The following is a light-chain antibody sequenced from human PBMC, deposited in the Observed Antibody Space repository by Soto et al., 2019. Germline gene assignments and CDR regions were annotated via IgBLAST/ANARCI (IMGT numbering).Light chain of an antibody. CDR2: DAS. J-gene: IGKJ4*01. V-gene: IGKV3-11*01. CDR3: QQYGVSPT. CDR1: QSVSSY. Sequence: EIEMTQSPATLSVSPGEGATLSCRASQSVSSYLAWYQQRPGQAPRLLIYDASNRATGIPARFSGSGSGTDFTLSISRLEPEDFAVYYCQQYGVSPTFGGGTKVDIK.